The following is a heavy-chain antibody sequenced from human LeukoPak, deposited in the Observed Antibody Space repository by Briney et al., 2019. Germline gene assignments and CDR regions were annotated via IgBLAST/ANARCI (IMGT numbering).Heavy chain of an antibody. J-gene: IGHJ4*02. CDR2: IYYSGST. CDR3: VRTAVPTYYIND. V-gene: IGHV4-39*01. D-gene: IGHD6-13*01. CDR1: GGSISSSSYY. Sequence: SETLSLTCTVSGGSISSSSYYWGWIRQPPGKGLEWIGSIYYSGSTYYNPSLKSRVTISVDTSKNQFSLKLSSVTAADTAVFYCVRTAVPTYYINDWGQGTLVTVSS.